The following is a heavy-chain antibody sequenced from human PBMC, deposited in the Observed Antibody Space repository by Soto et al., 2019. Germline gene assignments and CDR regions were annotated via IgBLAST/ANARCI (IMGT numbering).Heavy chain of an antibody. D-gene: IGHD2-21*01. V-gene: IGHV1-69*02. J-gene: IGHJ6*02. CDR2: IIPILGIA. CDR3: ARGDHSPSYYYYGMDV. Sequence: QVQLVQSGAEVKKPGSSVKVSCKASGGTFSSYTISWVRQAPGQGLEWMGRIIPILGIANYAQKFQGRVTITADKSTSTADRELSSLRSEDTAVYYCARGDHSPSYYYYGMDVWGQGTTVTVSS. CDR1: GGTFSSYT.